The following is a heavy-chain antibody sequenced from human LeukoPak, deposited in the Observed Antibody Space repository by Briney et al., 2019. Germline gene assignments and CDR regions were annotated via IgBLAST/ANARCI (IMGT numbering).Heavy chain of an antibody. V-gene: IGHV3-53*01. J-gene: IGHJ3*02. Sequence: GGSLRLSCAASGFIVSHNYMTWVRQAPGKGLEWISVIYIDGTTYYADSVKGRFTISRDQANNTLYLQMNTLRDEDTAVYYCAKGSAFDIWGQGTMVTVSS. CDR1: GFIVSHNY. CDR2: IYIDGTT. CDR3: AKGSAFDI.